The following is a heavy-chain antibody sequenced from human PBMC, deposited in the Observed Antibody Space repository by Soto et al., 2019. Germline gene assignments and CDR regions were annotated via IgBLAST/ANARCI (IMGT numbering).Heavy chain of an antibody. V-gene: IGHV4-34*01. CDR3: ARGKAAAGTSGFDY. Sequence: SETLSLTCTVSGGSISSYYWSWIRQPPGKGLEWIGEINPSGSTNYNPSLKSRVTISVDTSKNQFSLKLSSVTAADTAVYYCARGKAAAGTSGFDYWGQGTLVTVSS. D-gene: IGHD6-13*01. J-gene: IGHJ4*02. CDR2: INPSGST. CDR1: GGSISSYY.